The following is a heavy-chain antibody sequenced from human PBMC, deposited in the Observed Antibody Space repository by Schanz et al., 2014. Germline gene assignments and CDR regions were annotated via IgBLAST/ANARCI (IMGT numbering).Heavy chain of an antibody. Sequence: QVRLVQSGAELKMPGATVKVSCKASGYTFTVYYMHWVRQAPGQGLEYMGRINPNSGGTNFAQKFQGRVTITADISTSTAYMDLSSLRSDDTAVYYCARDIQYHYDTSGPVGAFDIWGQGTVVTVSS. CDR3: ARDIQYHYDTSGPVGAFDI. CDR2: INPNSGGT. D-gene: IGHD3-22*01. CDR1: GYTFTVYY. V-gene: IGHV1-2*06. J-gene: IGHJ3*02.